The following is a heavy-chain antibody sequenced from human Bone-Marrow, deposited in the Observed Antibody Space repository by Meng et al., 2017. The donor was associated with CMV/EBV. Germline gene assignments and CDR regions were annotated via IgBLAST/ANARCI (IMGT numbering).Heavy chain of an antibody. D-gene: IGHD2-2*01. CDR2: IKSKIDGGAT. CDR1: GFTFRNAW. CDR3: TTGPAAIRGDY. V-gene: IGHV3-15*01. J-gene: IGHJ4*02. Sequence: GESLKISCAASGFTFRNAWMSWVRPTPGKGLEWVGRIKSKIDGGATDYAAAVKGRFTISTDDSGTTLYLQMNSPKTEDTAVYYCTTGPAAIRGDYWGQGTLVTVSS.